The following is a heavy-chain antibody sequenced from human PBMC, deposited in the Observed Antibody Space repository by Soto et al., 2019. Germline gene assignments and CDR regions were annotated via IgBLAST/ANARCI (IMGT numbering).Heavy chain of an antibody. D-gene: IGHD5-12*01. V-gene: IGHV1-69*08. CDR3: ARDSPIGSTFSGYDAIDS. CDR2: TIPLLNVA. Sequence: QVQLVQSGAEVKKPGSSVKVSCKASGGTFSTSTFTWVRQAPGQGLEWMGRTIPLLNVADYAHDFQGRLTITADRSTSTTYIELTSLTSKDTTVYYCARDSPIGSTFSGYDAIDSWGQGTLVTVSS. CDR1: GGTFSTST. J-gene: IGHJ4*02.